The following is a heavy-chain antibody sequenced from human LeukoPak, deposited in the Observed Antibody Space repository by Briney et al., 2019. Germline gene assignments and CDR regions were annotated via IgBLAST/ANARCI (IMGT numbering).Heavy chain of an antibody. Sequence: PSETLSLTCTVSGGSISSYYWRWIRQPPGKGLEWIGYIYNSVSTDYNPSLKSRVTISVDTSKNQFSLKLSSVTAADTAVYYCARGGYTLDYWGQGTLVTVSS. CDR3: ARGGYTLDY. CDR1: GGSISSYY. V-gene: IGHV4-59*01. D-gene: IGHD5-12*01. CDR2: IYNSVST. J-gene: IGHJ4*02.